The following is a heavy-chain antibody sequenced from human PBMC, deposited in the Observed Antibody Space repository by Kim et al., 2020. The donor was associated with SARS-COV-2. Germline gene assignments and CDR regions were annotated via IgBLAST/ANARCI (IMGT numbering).Heavy chain of an antibody. Sequence: GGSLRLSCAASGFNFSSYAMSWVRQAPGKGLEWVSAISGSGGSKYYADSVKGRFTISRDNSKNTLFLQMNSLRADDTAVYYCAKGGYYGSTSCYPVSFGMDIWGQETTVTVSS. CDR1: GFNFSSYA. CDR2: ISGSGGSK. D-gene: IGHD2-2*01. CDR3: AKGGYYGSTSCYPVSFGMDI. V-gene: IGHV3-23*01. J-gene: IGHJ6*02.